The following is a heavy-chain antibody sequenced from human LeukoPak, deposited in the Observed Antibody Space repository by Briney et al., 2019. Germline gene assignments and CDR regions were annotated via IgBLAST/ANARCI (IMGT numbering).Heavy chain of an antibody. CDR1: EFTFSNYA. CDR2: ISSSSSYI. J-gene: IGHJ4*02. CDR3: ARGYSSSWYYFDY. Sequence: GGSLRLSCAASEFTFSNYAMNWVRQAPGKGLEWVSSISSSSSYIYYADSVKGRFTISRDNAKNSLYLQMNSLRAEDTAVYYCARGYSSSWYYFDYWGQGTLVTVSS. D-gene: IGHD6-13*01. V-gene: IGHV3-21*01.